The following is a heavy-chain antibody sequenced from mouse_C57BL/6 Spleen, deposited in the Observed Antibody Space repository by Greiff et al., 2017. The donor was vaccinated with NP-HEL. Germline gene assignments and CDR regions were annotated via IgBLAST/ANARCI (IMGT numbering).Heavy chain of an antibody. CDR3: TRDGNYLAGFAY. Sequence: EVMLVESGEGLVKPGGSLKLSCAASGFTFSSYAMSWVRQTPEKRLEWVAYISSGGGSFYYAAPVKGRFISSRENARNTLYLQMSSLKSEDTAMYYCTRDGNYLAGFAYWGQGTLVTVSA. J-gene: IGHJ3*01. D-gene: IGHD2-1*01. CDR1: GFTFSSYA. CDR2: ISSGGGSF. V-gene: IGHV5-9-1*02.